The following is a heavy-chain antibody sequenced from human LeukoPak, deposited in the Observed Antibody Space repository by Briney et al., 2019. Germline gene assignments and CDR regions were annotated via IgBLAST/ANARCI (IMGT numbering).Heavy chain of an antibody. V-gene: IGHV3-11*05. CDR3: ARAVSVSSYYFDC. J-gene: IGHJ4*02. Sequence: PGGSLRLSCAASGFIFSDYYMSWIRQAPGNGLDWISYISSSSSYTNYVDSVKGRFTISRDNATNSLYLQMNSLRAEDTAVYYCARAVSVSSYYFDCWGQGTLVTVSS. CDR1: GFIFSDYY. D-gene: IGHD5/OR15-5a*01. CDR2: ISSSSSYT.